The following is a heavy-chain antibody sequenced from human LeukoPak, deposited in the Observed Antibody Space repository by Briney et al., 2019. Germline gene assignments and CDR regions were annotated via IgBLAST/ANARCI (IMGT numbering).Heavy chain of an antibody. V-gene: IGHV4/OR15-8*01. Sequence: SETLSLTCDVSGGSIDSTNWWNWVRQPPGKGLEWIGEIHHDGRINYNPSPKSRVALSVDKSKNQFSLRLNSVTAADTAMYYCARSHDHLWGNYPDYWGQGTLVTVSS. CDR1: GGSIDSTNW. CDR3: ARSHDHLWGNYPDY. J-gene: IGHJ4*02. D-gene: IGHD3-16*02. CDR2: IHHDGRI.